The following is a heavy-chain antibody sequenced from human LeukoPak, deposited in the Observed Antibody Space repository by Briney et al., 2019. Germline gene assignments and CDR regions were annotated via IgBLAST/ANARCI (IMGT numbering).Heavy chain of an antibody. J-gene: IGHJ3*02. CDR3: ARTFEAHNAFDI. Sequence: SETLSLTCTVSGGSISSSSCHWGWIRQPPGKGLEWIGSIYYSGSTYYNPSLKSRVTISVDTSKNQFSLKLSSVTAADTAVYYCARTFEAHNAFDIWGQGTMVTVSS. D-gene: IGHD2/OR15-2a*01. CDR2: IYYSGST. V-gene: IGHV4-39*01. CDR1: GGSISSSSCH.